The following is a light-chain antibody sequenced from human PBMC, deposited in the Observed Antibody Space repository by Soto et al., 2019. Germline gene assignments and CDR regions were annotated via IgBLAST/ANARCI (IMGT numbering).Light chain of an antibody. CDR2: NDD. CDR3: GTWDASLSAGV. J-gene: IGLJ2*01. Sequence: QSVLTQPPSVSAAPGQKVTISCSGSSSNIESNLVSWYRHLPGTVPKLLIHNDDKRPSGIPDRFSGSKSGTSATLGITGLQTGDEADYYCGTWDASLSAGVFGGGTKLTVL. CDR1: SSNIESNL. V-gene: IGLV1-51*01.